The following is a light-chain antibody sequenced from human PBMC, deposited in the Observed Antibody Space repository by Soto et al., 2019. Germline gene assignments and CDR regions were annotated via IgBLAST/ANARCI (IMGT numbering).Light chain of an antibody. CDR2: AAS. V-gene: IGKV1-27*01. CDR1: QGISNY. CDR3: QKYNSALSLT. Sequence: DIQMTQSPSSLSASVGDRVTITCRASQGISNYLAWYQQKPGKVPKLLIYAASTLQSGVPSRFSGSGSGTDFTLTISSLQPEHVATYYCQKYNSALSLTFGGGTKVEIK. J-gene: IGKJ4*01.